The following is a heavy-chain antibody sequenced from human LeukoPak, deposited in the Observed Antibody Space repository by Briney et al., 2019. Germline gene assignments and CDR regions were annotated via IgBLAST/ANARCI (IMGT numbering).Heavy chain of an antibody. Sequence: PGRSLRLSCAASGFTFSSYGMHWVRQAPGKGLEWVAVISYDGSNKYYADSVKGRFTISRDNAKNSLYLQMNSLRAEDTAVYYCARDQWDEDYFDYWGQGTLVTVSS. V-gene: IGHV3-30*03. D-gene: IGHD1-26*01. CDR3: ARDQWDEDYFDY. CDR2: ISYDGSNK. CDR1: GFTFSSYG. J-gene: IGHJ4*02.